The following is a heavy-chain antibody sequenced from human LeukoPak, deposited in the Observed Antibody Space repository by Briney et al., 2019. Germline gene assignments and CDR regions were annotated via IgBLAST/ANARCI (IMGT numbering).Heavy chain of an antibody. CDR3: SRGNPTTANDY. J-gene: IGHJ4*02. CDR1: EFTFSSYW. D-gene: IGHD4-17*01. CDR2: INTDGSST. V-gene: IGHV3-74*01. Sequence: GSLRLSCAASEFTFSSYWMHWVRQAPGKGLVWVSRINTDGSSTTYADSVKGRFTISRDNAKNTLYLQMNSLRADDTAVYYCSRGNPTTANDYWGQGTLVTVSS.